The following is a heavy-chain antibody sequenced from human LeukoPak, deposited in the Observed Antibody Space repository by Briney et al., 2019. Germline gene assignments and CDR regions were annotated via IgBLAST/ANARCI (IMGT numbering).Heavy chain of an antibody. CDR2: IDRDGTTK. V-gene: IGHV3-7*03. D-gene: IGHD2-15*01. CDR3: ARDGGDCEGITSPGDL. CDR1: GFTVGTYW. J-gene: IGHJ5*02. Sequence: GGSLRLSCAASGFTVGTYWMRWVRQAPGKGLEWVANIDRDGTTKFYLDSLEGRFTISRDNAKNSLYLQGNSLRVEDTAVYYCARDGGDCEGITSPGDLWGQGALVAVSS.